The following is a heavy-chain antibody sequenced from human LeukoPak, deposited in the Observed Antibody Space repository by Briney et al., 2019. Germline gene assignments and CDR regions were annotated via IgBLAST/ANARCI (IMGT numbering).Heavy chain of an antibody. J-gene: IGHJ4*02. CDR1: GGSISSGGYY. D-gene: IGHD3-22*01. Sequence: SQTLSLTCNVSGGSISSGGYYWSWIRQHPGKGLERIGYIYYSGSTYYNPSLKSRVTISVDTSKNQFSLKLCSVTAADTAVYYCASGAYYYDSSGLQFDYWGQGTLVTVSS. V-gene: IGHV4-31*03. CDR3: ASGAYYYDSSGLQFDY. CDR2: IYYSGST.